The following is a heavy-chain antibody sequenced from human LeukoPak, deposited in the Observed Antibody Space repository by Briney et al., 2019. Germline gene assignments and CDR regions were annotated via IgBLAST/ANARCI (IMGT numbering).Heavy chain of an antibody. D-gene: IGHD3-10*01. CDR1: GFTLSSYS. CDR3: AKGRHYGSGSYYYFDY. J-gene: IGHJ4*02. V-gene: IGHV3-21*01. Sequence: GGSLRLSCAPSGFTLSSYSMTGVRQAPRKGLEWVSSISSSTSYIYYADSAQGRFTISRDNAKNSLSLQMNSLRAEDTAVYYCAKGRHYGSGSYYYFDYWCQGTLVTVSA. CDR2: ISSSTSYI.